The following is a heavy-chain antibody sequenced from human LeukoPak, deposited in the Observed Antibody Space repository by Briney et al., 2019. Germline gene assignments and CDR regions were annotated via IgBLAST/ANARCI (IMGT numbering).Heavy chain of an antibody. D-gene: IGHD2-2*01. V-gene: IGHV3-21*01. J-gene: IGHJ5*02. CDR1: GFTFSSYS. CDR2: ISSSSSYI. Sequence: GGSLRLSCAASGFTFSSYSMNWVRQAPGKGLDWVSSISSSSSYIYYADSVKGRFTISRDNAKNSLYLQMNSLRAEDTAVYYCAREQYCSSTSCYEEWFDPWGQGTLVTVSS. CDR3: AREQYCSSTSCYEEWFDP.